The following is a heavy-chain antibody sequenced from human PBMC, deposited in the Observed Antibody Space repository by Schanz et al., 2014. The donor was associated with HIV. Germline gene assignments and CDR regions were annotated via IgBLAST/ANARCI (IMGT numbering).Heavy chain of an antibody. CDR3: ARDGYSYYYGLDV. CDR1: GFTFSDYY. J-gene: IGHJ6*02. CDR2: IYSDGSA. Sequence: EQLVESGGGLVKPGGSLRLSCAASGFTFSDYYMSWVRQAPGKGLEWVSVIYSDGSAFYADSVKGRFTISRDNSKNTVYLQLKGLRAEDTAVYYCARDGYSYYYGLDVWGQGTTVTVSS. D-gene: IGHD2-21*01. V-gene: IGHV3-66*01.